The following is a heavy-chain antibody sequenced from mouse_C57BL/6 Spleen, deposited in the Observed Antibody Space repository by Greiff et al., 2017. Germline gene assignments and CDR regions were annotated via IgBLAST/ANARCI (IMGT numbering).Heavy chain of an antibody. Sequence: QVHVKQPGAELVKPGASVKLSCKASGYTFTSYWMHWVKQRPGRGLEWIGRIDPNSGGTKYNEKFKSKATLTVDKPSSTAYMQLSSLTSEDSAVYYCARSRGSSPYYAMDYWGQGTSVTVSS. CDR2: IDPNSGGT. J-gene: IGHJ4*01. V-gene: IGHV1-72*01. CDR3: ARSRGSSPYYAMDY. CDR1: GYTFTSYW. D-gene: IGHD1-1*01.